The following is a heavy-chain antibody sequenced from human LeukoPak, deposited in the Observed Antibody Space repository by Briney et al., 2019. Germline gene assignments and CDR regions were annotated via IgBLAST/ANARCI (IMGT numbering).Heavy chain of an antibody. CDR1: GGSISSSSYY. CDR2: IYYSGST. D-gene: IGHD1-26*01. Sequence: SETLSLTCTVSGGSISSSSYYWGWIRQPPGKGLEWIGYIYYSGSTNYNPSLKSRVTISVDTSKNQFSLKLSSVTAADTAVYYCARVSLVGATSVSDAFDIWGQGTMVTVSS. V-gene: IGHV4-61*05. J-gene: IGHJ3*02. CDR3: ARVSLVGATSVSDAFDI.